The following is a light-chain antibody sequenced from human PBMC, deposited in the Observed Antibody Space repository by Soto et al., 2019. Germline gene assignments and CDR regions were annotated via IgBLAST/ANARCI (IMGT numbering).Light chain of an antibody. CDR1: QALSNC. J-gene: IGKJ4*01. Sequence: DIQLTQSPSVLSASVGDTVTITCRASQALSNCLAWYQQKPGKAPDLLIYSESTLQSGVPSRFSGSGSETEFSLTIRALQPEDFATYYCQQLSRYPLTFGGGTKVDIK. CDR3: QQLSRYPLT. CDR2: SES. V-gene: IGKV1-9*01.